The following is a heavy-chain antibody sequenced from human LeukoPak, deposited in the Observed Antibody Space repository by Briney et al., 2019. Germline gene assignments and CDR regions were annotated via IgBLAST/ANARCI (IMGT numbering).Heavy chain of an antibody. CDR2: ISGSGGST. CDR1: GFTFSSYA. Sequence: GGSLRLSCAASGFTFSSYAMSWVRQAPGKGLEWVSAISGSGGSTYYADSVKGRFTISRDNSKNTLYLQMNSLRAEDTAVYYCAKAGALIPYAYYYYYMDVWGKGTTVTVSS. J-gene: IGHJ6*03. V-gene: IGHV3-23*01. D-gene: IGHD2-2*02. CDR3: AKAGALIPYAYYYYYMDV.